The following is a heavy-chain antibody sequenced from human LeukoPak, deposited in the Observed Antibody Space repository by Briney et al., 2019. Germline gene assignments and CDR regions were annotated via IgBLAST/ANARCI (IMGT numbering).Heavy chain of an antibody. CDR2: ISAYSGNT. CDR1: NYTFTSNP. J-gene: IGHJ1*01. V-gene: IGHV1-18*01. D-gene: IGHD6-6*01. Sequence: GASVKVSCKASNYTFTSNPISWVRQAPGQGPEWMGWISAYSGNTDYTQKVQGRVTMTTDTSTNTAYMELASLRPDDTAIYYCTRGSSSQYFQHWGQGTLVTVSS. CDR3: TRGSSSQYFQH.